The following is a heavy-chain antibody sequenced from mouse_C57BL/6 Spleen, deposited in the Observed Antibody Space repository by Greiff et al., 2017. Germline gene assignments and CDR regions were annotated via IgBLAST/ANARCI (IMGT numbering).Heavy chain of an antibody. V-gene: IGHV1-7*01. CDR2: INPSSGYT. CDR3: ARSGTTVYYAMDY. CDR1: GYTFTSSW. J-gene: IGHJ4*01. Sequence: VQLLQSGAELAKPGASVKLSCTASGYTFTSSWMHWVQQRPGQGLEWIGYINPSSGYTKYNQKFKDKATLTADKASSTAYMQLSSLTYEDSAVYYCARSGTTVYYAMDYWGQGTSVTVSS. D-gene: IGHD1-1*01.